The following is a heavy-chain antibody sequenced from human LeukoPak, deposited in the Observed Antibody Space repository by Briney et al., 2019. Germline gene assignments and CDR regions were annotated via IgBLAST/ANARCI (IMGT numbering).Heavy chain of an antibody. V-gene: IGHV3-53*01. CDR2: IYSGDST. D-gene: IGHD6-13*01. CDR1: GFSVSSNY. J-gene: IGHJ6*03. CDR3: ARVPLRIAAAGYYYYMDV. Sequence: PGGSLRLSCAASGFSVSSNYMSWVRQALGKGLEWVSVIYSGDSTYYADSVKGRITISRDNSKNPLYLQMNSLRAEDTAVYYCARVPLRIAAAGYYYYMDVWGKGTTVTVSS.